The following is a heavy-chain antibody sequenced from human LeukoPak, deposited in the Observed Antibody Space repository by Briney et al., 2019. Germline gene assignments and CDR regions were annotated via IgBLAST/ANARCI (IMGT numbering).Heavy chain of an antibody. CDR3: AKDSDGTISHDFWIGYPDF. V-gene: IGHV3-30-3*02. D-gene: IGHD3-3*01. CDR2: ISFDGSNK. Sequence: PGGSLRLAFAASGFTFSGYPIHSVRQAPGRGLEWVAVISFDGSNKYYADSVKGRFTISRDNSKNTLYLQMNSLRAEDTAVYYCAKDSDGTISHDFWIGYPDFWGQGTLVTVSS. CDR1: GFTFSGYP. J-gene: IGHJ4*02.